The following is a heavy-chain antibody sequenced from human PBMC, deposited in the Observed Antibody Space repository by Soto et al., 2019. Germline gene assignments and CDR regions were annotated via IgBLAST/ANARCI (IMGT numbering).Heavy chain of an antibody. CDR1: GGTYGRYA. D-gene: IGHD3-16*02. Sequence: SSVKVSCKAPGGTYGRYAISWVRQAPGQGKEWMGGIIPIFGTANYAQRFQGRVTITADESTSTAYMELSSLSSVVTAVYYCARVLYADSASCRYPDCWG. J-gene: IGHJ4*01. CDR2: IIPIFGTA. CDR3: ARVLYADSASCRYPDC. V-gene: IGHV1-69*13.